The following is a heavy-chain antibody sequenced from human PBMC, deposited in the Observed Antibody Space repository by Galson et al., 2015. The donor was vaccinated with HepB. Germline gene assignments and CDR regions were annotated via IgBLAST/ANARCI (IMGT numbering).Heavy chain of an antibody. D-gene: IGHD3-10*01. CDR3: ARQVYGSGSYTNNWFDP. Sequence: SLRLASAASGFTFSIPALHCVAEAPGKGLEWVAVISYDGSNKYYADSVKGRFTISRDNSKNTLYLQMNSLRAEDTAVYYCARQVYGSGSYTNNWFDPWGQGTLVTVSS. V-gene: IGHV3-30*04. CDR2: ISYDGSNK. CDR1: GFTFSIPA. J-gene: IGHJ5*02.